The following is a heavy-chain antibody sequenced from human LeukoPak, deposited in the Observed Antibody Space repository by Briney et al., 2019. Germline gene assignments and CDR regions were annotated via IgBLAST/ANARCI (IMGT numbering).Heavy chain of an antibody. V-gene: IGHV3-23*01. Sequence: GGSLRLSCAPSGFTLSSYAMSWVRQAPGKGLEWVSLTSGSGGTTYYADSVKGRFTISRDNSKNTLYLQMNSLRDEDTAAYYCARRLGGANSFDYWGQGTLVTVSS. D-gene: IGHD1-26*01. CDR1: GFTLSSYA. CDR3: ARRLGGANSFDY. J-gene: IGHJ4*02. CDR2: TSGSGGTT.